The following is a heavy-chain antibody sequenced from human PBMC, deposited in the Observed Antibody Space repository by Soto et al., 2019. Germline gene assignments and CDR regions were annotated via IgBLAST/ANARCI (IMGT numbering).Heavy chain of an antibody. CDR2: ISAYNGNT. CDR3: ARDRESSSWYREFDP. Sequence: EASVKVSCKASGYTFTSYGISWVRQAPGQGLEWMGWISAYNGNTNYAQKLQGRVTMTTDTSTSTAYMELRSLRSDDTAVYYCARDRESSSWYREFDPWGQGTLVTVSS. J-gene: IGHJ5*02. CDR1: GYTFTSYG. V-gene: IGHV1-18*01. D-gene: IGHD6-13*01.